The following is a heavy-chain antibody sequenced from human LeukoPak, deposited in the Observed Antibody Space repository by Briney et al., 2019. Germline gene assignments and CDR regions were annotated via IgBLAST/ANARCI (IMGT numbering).Heavy chain of an antibody. J-gene: IGHJ4*02. D-gene: IGHD6-6*01. CDR1: GFTFNNYA. CDR3: AKDRALSEYSRSSTLDY. CDR2: ISGSGGSR. Sequence: PGGSLRLSCAASGFTFNNYAMSWVRQAPGKGLEWVSSISGSGGSRNYADSVRGRFTISRDNSKNTLYLQMSSLRVEDTAVYYCAKDRALSEYSRSSTLDYWGRGILVTVSS. V-gene: IGHV3-23*01.